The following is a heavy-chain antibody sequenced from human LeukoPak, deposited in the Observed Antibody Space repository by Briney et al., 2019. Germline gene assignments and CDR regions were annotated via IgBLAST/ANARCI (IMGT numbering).Heavy chain of an antibody. CDR1: GFTFSDYY. D-gene: IGHD5-24*01. V-gene: IGHV3-11*04. CDR3: ARARDGYNSGGYYMDV. Sequence: GGSLRLSSAASGFTFSDYYMTWVPPTPGKGLEWVSYISSRAFIIKYTDSVKGRFTISTDNAKDLMFLQMDSLRADDTAVYYCARARDGYNSGGYYMDVWGKGTTVTVSS. CDR2: ISSRAFII. J-gene: IGHJ6*03.